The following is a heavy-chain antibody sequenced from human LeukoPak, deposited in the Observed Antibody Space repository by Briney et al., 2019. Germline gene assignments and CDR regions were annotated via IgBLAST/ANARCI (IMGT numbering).Heavy chain of an antibody. CDR1: GGTFSSYA. Sequence: SVTVSCKASGGTFSSYAISWVRQAPGQGLEWMGRIIPILGIANYAQKFQGRVTITADKSTSTAYMELSSLRSEDTAVYYCARDLNCYDSDSRYWGEGTLVTVSS. D-gene: IGHD3-22*01. CDR3: ARDLNCYDSDSRY. J-gene: IGHJ4*02. CDR2: IIPILGIA. V-gene: IGHV1-69*04.